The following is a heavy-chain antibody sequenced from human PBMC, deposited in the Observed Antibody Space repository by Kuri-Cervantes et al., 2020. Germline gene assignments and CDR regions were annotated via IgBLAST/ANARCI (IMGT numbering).Heavy chain of an antibody. J-gene: IGHJ6*03. CDR1: EFSLSNNNMR. Sequence: SGPTLVKPTQTLTLTCTFSEFSLSNNNMRVSWIRQPPGKALEWLARIDWDGDKFYSTSLRTRLTISEDTSKNQVVLTMTNMDPVDTATYYCARTGRTSNYHYYMDVWGKGTTVTVSS. D-gene: IGHD1-26*01. CDR3: ARTGRTSNYHYYMDV. V-gene: IGHV2-70D*14. CDR2: IDWDGDK.